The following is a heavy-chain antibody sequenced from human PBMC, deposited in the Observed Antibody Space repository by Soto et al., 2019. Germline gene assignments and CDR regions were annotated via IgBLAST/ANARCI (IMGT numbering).Heavy chain of an antibody. CDR3: AGKQQLVYGVFGMDV. Sequence: SVKVSCKASGGTFSSYAISWVRQAPGQGLEWMGGIIPIFGTANYAQKFQGRVTITADESTSTAYMELSSLRSEDTAVYYCAGKQQLVYGVFGMDVWGQGTTVTVSS. D-gene: IGHD6-13*01. J-gene: IGHJ6*02. CDR1: GGTFSSYA. CDR2: IIPIFGTA. V-gene: IGHV1-69*13.